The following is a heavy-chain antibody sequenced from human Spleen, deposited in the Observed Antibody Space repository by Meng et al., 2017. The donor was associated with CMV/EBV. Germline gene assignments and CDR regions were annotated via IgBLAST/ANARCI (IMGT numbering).Heavy chain of an antibody. J-gene: IGHJ6*02. Sequence: SETLSLTCAVYGGSFSGYYWSWIRQPPGKGLEWIGEINHSGSTNYNPSLKSRVTISVDTSKNQFSLKLSSVTAADTAVYYCAREVGNPSYYYYGMDVWGQGTTVTVSS. V-gene: IGHV4-34*01. CDR1: GGSFSGYY. CDR2: INHSGST. CDR3: AREVGNPSYYYYGMDV. D-gene: IGHD1-26*01.